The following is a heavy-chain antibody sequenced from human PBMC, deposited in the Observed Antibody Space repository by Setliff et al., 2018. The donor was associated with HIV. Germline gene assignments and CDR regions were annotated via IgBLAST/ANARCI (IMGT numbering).Heavy chain of an antibody. CDR3: ARSVIGYYYYGMDV. Sequence: PGGSLRLSCAASGFTFSSYAMHWVRQAPGKGLEWVAVISYDGSNKYYVDSVKGRFTISRDNSKNTLYLQMNSLRAEDTAVYYCARSVIGYYYYGMDVWGQGTLVTVSS. CDR2: ISYDGSNK. J-gene: IGHJ6*02. CDR1: GFTFSSYA. V-gene: IGHV3-30*01. D-gene: IGHD3-10*01.